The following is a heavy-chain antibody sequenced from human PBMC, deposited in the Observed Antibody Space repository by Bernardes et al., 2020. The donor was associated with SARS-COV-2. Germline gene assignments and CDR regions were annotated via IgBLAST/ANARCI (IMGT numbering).Heavy chain of an antibody. CDR3: ARQDNDFWGGLELGFDI. V-gene: IGHV4-39*01. D-gene: IGHD3-3*01. CDR1: GGSMTNSRYY. Sequence: SETLSLTCTVSGGSMTNSRYYWGWIRQPPGKGLEWIGSIDYSGSTYYNPSLKSRVTISVDTSKNQVSLKLTSVTAADTAVYYCARQDNDFWGGLELGFDIWGQGTMVTVSS. J-gene: IGHJ3*02. CDR2: IDYSGST.